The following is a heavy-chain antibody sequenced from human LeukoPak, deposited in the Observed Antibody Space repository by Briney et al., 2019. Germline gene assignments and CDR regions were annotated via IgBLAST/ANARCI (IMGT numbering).Heavy chain of an antibody. V-gene: IGHV4-39*01. D-gene: IGHD3-10*01. J-gene: IGHJ4*02. Sequence: SETLSLTCTVSGGSISSSSYYWGWIRQPPGKGLEWIGSIYYSGSTYYNPSLKSRVTISVDTSKNQFSLKLSSVTAADTAVYYCARFGGLEYYFDYWGQGTLVTVSS. CDR2: IYYSGST. CDR1: GGSISSSSYY. CDR3: ARFGGLEYYFDY.